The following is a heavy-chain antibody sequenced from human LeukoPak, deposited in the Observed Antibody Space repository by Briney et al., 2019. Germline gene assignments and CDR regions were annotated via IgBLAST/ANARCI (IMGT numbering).Heavy chain of an antibody. CDR2: IYYSGST. V-gene: IGHV4-39*01. CDR3: ATNYSGTYGGSFDI. CDR1: GDSISSSCYY. J-gene: IGHJ3*02. D-gene: IGHD1-26*01. Sequence: SETLSLTCTVSGDSISSSCYYWVWIRQPPGKGLAWIGSIYYSGSTSYNPSLKSRVTISVDTSKNQFSLKLSSVTAADTAVYYCATNYSGTYGGSFDIWGQGTMVTVSS.